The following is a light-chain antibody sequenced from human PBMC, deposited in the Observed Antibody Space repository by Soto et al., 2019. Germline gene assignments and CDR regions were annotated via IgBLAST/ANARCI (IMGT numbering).Light chain of an antibody. CDR1: QSISTF. Sequence: DIQMTQSPSSLSASIGDRVTITCRASQSISTFLNWYQQKPGQAPNLLIYVASNLQTGVPSRFSGSGSGTDFSLTISGLQPEDVATYYCQQSYRAPYTFGQGTTLEIK. J-gene: IGKJ2*01. CDR2: VAS. V-gene: IGKV1-39*01. CDR3: QQSYRAPYT.